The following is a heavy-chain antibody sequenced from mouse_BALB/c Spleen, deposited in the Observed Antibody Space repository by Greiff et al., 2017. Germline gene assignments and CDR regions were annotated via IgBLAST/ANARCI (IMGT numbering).Heavy chain of an antibody. V-gene: IGHV7-3*02. CDR3: ARDKGERNYYGSPWFAY. J-gene: IGHJ3*01. CDR1: GFTFTDYY. CDR2: IRNKANGYTT. Sequence: EVKLVESGGGLVQPGGSLRLSCATSGFTFTDYYMSWVRQPPGKALEWLGFIRNKANGYTTEYSASVKGRFTISRDNSQSILYLQMNTLRAEDSATYYCARDKGERNYYGSPWFAYWGQGTLVTVSA. D-gene: IGHD1-1*01.